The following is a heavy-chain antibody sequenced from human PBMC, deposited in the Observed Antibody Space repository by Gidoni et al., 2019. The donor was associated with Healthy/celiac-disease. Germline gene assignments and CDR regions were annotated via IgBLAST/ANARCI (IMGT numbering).Heavy chain of an antibody. CDR3: AKDLIRFLSTGTFDY. J-gene: IGHJ4*02. Sequence: EVQLLESGGGLVQPGGSLRLSCAASGFTFSSHAMSWVRQAPGQGLEWVSAISGSGGSTYYADSVKGRFTISRDNSKNTLYLQMNSLRAEDTAVYYCAKDLIRFLSTGTFDYWGQGTLVTVSS. CDR2: ISGSGGST. V-gene: IGHV3-23*01. CDR1: GFTFSSHA. D-gene: IGHD1-1*01.